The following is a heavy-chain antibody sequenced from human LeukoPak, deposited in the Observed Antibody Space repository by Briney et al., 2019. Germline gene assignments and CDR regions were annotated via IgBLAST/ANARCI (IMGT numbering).Heavy chain of an antibody. Sequence: SETLSLTCTVSGGSISSTSYYWVWIRQPPGKGLEWIGSVYSSVSTYYNPSLKSRVTISVDTSKNQFSLKLSSVTAADTAVYYCARPAIYSSSSFDYWGQGTLVTVSS. D-gene: IGHD6-6*01. CDR3: ARPAIYSSSSFDY. CDR2: VYSSVST. CDR1: GGSISSTSYY. V-gene: IGHV4-39*01. J-gene: IGHJ4*02.